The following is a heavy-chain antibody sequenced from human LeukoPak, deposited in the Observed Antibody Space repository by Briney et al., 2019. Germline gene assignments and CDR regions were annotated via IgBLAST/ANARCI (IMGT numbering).Heavy chain of an antibody. Sequence: GGSLRLSCAASGFTFSSYTMSWVRQAPGKGLEWVLYISSSGSATYHAGSVKGRFTISRDNAKNSLYLQLNSLRVEDTAVYYCARERGYTYSFDYWGQGTLVTVSS. V-gene: IGHV3-48*01. CDR1: GFTFSSYT. CDR3: ARERGYTYSFDY. D-gene: IGHD5-24*01. J-gene: IGHJ4*02. CDR2: ISSSGSAT.